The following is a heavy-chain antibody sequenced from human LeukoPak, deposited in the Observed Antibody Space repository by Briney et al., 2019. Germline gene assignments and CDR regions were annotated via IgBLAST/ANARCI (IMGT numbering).Heavy chain of an antibody. CDR2: IHTNGYT. J-gene: IGHJ4*02. V-gene: IGHV4-4*07. CDR3: ARAHSGLYLDS. D-gene: IGHD2-15*01. CDR1: GEPLGTFY. Sequence: SETLTLTCTVSGEPLGTFYWSWIRQPAGQGLEYIGRIHTNGYTNYKPSLNSRVTMSVDSSKNQFSLTLRSVTATDTAIYYCARAHSGLYLDSWGQGTLVTVSS.